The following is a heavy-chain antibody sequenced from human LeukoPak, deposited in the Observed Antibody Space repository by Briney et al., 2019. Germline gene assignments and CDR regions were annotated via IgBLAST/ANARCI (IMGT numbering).Heavy chain of an antibody. Sequence: GGSLRLSCVVSGFTFSTYAMSWVRQAPGKGLEWVAFISGSGRNTYYADSVKGRFTISRDNFRNTLSLQMNTVRAEDTAVYYCAKDHSTDWYDWSYWGQGTLVTVSS. V-gene: IGHV3-23*01. D-gene: IGHD6-19*01. J-gene: IGHJ4*02. CDR1: GFTFSTYA. CDR3: AKDHSTDWYDWSY. CDR2: ISGSGRNT.